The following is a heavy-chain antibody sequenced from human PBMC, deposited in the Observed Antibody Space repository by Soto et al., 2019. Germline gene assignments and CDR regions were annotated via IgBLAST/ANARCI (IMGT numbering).Heavy chain of an antibody. CDR2: IYHSGST. Sequence: PSETLSLTCAVSCVSILSINWWSWVRQAPGQGLEWFGEIYHSGSTNYNPSLKSRVTISVDKSKNQFSLKLSSVTAADTAVYYCARRPYYDLWSGYYGHDTSYYYGMDVWGQVTTVT. V-gene: IGHV4-4*02. CDR1: CVSILSINW. CDR3: ARRPYYDLWSGYYGHDTSYYYGMDV. J-gene: IGHJ6*02. D-gene: IGHD3-3*01.